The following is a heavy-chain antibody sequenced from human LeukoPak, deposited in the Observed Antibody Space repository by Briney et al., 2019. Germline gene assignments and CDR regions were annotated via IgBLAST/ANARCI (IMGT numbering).Heavy chain of an antibody. J-gene: IGHJ4*02. CDR2: IYYSGST. V-gene: IGHV4-39*01. CDR1: GGSISSSSYY. D-gene: IGHD4-17*01. CDR3: ARHVATVTTWDLYYFDY. Sequence: SGTLSLTCTVSGGSISSSSYYWGWIRQPPGKGLEWIGSIYYSGSTYYNPSLKSRVTISVDTSKNQFSLKLSSVTAADTAVYYCARHVATVTTWDLYYFDYWGQGTLVTVSS.